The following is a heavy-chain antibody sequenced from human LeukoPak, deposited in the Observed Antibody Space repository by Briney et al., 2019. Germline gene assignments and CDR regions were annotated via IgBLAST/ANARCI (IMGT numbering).Heavy chain of an antibody. V-gene: IGHV4-61*02. Sequence: PSQTLSLTCTVSGGSISSGDYYWSWIRQPPGKGLEWIGRIYTSGSTNYNPSLKSRVTMSVDASKNQFSLKLSSVTAADTAVYYCAREFWAAPSENWFDPWGQGTLVTVSS. J-gene: IGHJ5*02. D-gene: IGHD3/OR15-3a*01. CDR1: GGSISSGDYY. CDR2: IYTSGST. CDR3: AREFWAAPSENWFDP.